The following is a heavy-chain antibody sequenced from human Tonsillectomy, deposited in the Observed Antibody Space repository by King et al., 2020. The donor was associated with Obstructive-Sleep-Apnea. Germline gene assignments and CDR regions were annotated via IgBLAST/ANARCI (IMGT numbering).Heavy chain of an antibody. J-gene: IGHJ4*02. CDR1: GFTFSSYG. Sequence: VQLVESGGGVVQPGRSLRLSCAASGFTFSSYGMHWVRQAPGKGLEWVAVISYDGSNKYYADSVKGRFSISRDNSRNTLYLQMDSLSAEDTAVYHCAKDVSHYHDSFDYWGQGTLVTVSS. CDR2: ISYDGSNK. V-gene: IGHV3-30*18. D-gene: IGHD3-10*01. CDR3: AKDVSHYHDSFDY.